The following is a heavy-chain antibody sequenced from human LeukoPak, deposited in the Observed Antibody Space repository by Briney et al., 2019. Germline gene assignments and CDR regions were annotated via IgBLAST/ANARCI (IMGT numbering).Heavy chain of an antibody. V-gene: IGHV3-7*01. CDR2: INHDATEK. J-gene: IGHJ4*02. Sequence: GVSLRLSCVASGFSFDSYWMNWVRQAPGRGLEWVANINHDATEKYYVDSVKGRFTISRDNAKKSLYLQMNRLRADDTAVYHCARVRSAAAGPLDYWGQGTLVTVSS. CDR3: ARVRSAAAGPLDY. D-gene: IGHD6-13*01. CDR1: GFSFDSYW.